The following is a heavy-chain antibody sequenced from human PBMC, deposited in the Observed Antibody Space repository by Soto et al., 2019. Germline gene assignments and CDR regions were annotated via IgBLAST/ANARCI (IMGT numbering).Heavy chain of an antibody. J-gene: IGHJ4*02. CDR3: ARGGVLEWLLYRSHFDY. CDR1: GGSFSGYY. Sequence: SETLSLTCAVYGGSFSGYYWSWIRQPPGKGLEWIGEINHSGSTNYNPSLKSRVTISVDTSKNQFSLKLSSVTAADPAVYYCARGGVLEWLLYRSHFDYWGQGTLVTVSS. V-gene: IGHV4-34*01. CDR2: INHSGST. D-gene: IGHD3-3*01.